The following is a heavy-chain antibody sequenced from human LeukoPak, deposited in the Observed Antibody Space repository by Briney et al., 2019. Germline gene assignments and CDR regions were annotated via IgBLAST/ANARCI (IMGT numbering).Heavy chain of an antibody. V-gene: IGHV3-23*01. D-gene: IGHD3-10*01. Sequence: GGSLRLSCEASGFTFSSYAMSWVRQAPGKGLEWVSVISGSGGYTYYADSVKGRFTISRDNSKNTLYLQMNSLRAEDTAVYYCAKDLWFGELFLTEFDYWGQGTLVTVSS. CDR1: GFTFSSYA. J-gene: IGHJ4*02. CDR3: AKDLWFGELFLTEFDY. CDR2: ISGSGGYT.